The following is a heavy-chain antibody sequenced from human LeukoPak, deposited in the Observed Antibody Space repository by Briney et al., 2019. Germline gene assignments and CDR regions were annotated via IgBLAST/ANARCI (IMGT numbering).Heavy chain of an antibody. CDR2: INPNSGGT. CDR1: GYTFTGYY. J-gene: IGHJ4*02. Sequence: ASVKVSCKASGYTFTGYYMHWVRQAPGQGLEWMGWINPNSGGTNYAQKFQGRVTMTRDTSISTTYMELSRLRSDDTAVYYCARDTPRPVPRGFEYWGQGTLVTVSS. CDR3: ARDTPRPVPRGFEY. V-gene: IGHV1-2*02.